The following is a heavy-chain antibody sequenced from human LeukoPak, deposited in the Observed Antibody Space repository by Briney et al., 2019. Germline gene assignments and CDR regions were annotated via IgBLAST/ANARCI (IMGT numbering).Heavy chain of an antibody. D-gene: IGHD6-13*01. CDR3: GAPCSSWSPAIDY. CDR1: GGSLSGYY. Sequence: PSESRSLTCAVYGGSLSGYYWSWIRQPPGKGLEWIGEINHIGSTNYNPSFKSRVTISGETPKNQFSLKLSSVTAADTAVYYCGAPCSSWSPAIDYWGQGTLVTVSS. CDR2: INHIGST. J-gene: IGHJ4*02. V-gene: IGHV4-34*01.